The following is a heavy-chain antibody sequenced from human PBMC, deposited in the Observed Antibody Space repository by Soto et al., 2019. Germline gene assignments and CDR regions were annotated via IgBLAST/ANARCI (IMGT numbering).Heavy chain of an antibody. Sequence: ASVKVSCKASGYTFSGYYMHWVRQAPGQGLEWMGWINPNTGGINYAQKFQGRVTMTRDTSISTVYMELSRLRSDDTAVYYCAREDDDGWFDPWGQGTPVTVSS. J-gene: IGHJ5*02. D-gene: IGHD3-3*01. V-gene: IGHV1-2*02. CDR3: AREDDDGWFDP. CDR1: GYTFSGYY. CDR2: INPNTGGI.